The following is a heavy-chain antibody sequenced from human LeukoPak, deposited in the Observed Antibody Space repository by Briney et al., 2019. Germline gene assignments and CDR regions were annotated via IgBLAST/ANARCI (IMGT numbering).Heavy chain of an antibody. CDR1: GYTFTSYD. Sequence: ASVTVSCKASGYTFTSYDINWVRQATGQGLEWMGWMNPNSGNTGYAQKFQGRVTMTRNTSISTAYMELSSLRSEDTAVYYCARTYGYRNCFDPWGQGTLVTVSS. D-gene: IGHD2-15*01. V-gene: IGHV1-8*01. CDR3: ARTYGYRNCFDP. J-gene: IGHJ5*02. CDR2: MNPNSGNT.